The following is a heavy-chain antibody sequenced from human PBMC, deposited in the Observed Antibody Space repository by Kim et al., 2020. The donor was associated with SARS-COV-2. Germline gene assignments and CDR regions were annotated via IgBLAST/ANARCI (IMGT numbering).Heavy chain of an antibody. Sequence: GGSLRLSCAASGFTFSNAWMSWVRQAPGKGLEWVGRIKSKTDGGTTDYAAPVKGRFTISRDDSKNTLYLQMNSLKTEDTAVYYCTTGIWRYFDWLLDAEYFQHWGQGTLVTVSS. CDR2: IKSKTDGGTT. J-gene: IGHJ1*01. D-gene: IGHD3-9*01. CDR1: GFTFSNAW. V-gene: IGHV3-15*01. CDR3: TTGIWRYFDWLLDAEYFQH.